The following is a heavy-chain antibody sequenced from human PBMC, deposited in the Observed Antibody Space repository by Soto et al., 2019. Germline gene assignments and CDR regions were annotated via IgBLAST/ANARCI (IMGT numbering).Heavy chain of an antibody. CDR2: IYSGGST. CDR3: VRGCRVGQQLDY. CDR1: GITVSSNY. Sequence: GGSLRLSCGASGITVSSNYMSWVRQAPGKGLEWVSVIYSGGSTYYADSEKGRFTISRHNSKNTLYLQMNSLRAEDTAVYYCVRGCRVGQQLDYWGQGTLVTVSS. D-gene: IGHD6-13*01. V-gene: IGHV3-53*04. J-gene: IGHJ4*02.